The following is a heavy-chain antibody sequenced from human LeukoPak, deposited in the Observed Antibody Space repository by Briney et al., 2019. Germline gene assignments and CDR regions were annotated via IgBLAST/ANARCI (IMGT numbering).Heavy chain of an antibody. Sequence: PGGSLRLSCAASGFTFSGYGMHWVRQAPGKGLEWVAVIWYDGNNKYYADSVKGRFTISRDNSKNTLYLRMNSLRAEDTAVYYCANTPQTMVTNFDYWGQGTLVTVSS. J-gene: IGHJ4*02. D-gene: IGHD5-18*01. CDR3: ANTPQTMVTNFDY. V-gene: IGHV3-33*06. CDR2: IWYDGNNK. CDR1: GFTFSGYG.